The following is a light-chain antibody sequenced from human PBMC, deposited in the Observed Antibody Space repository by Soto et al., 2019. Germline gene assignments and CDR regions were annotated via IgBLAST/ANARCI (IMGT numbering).Light chain of an antibody. CDR1: SNDIGAYNY. CDR3: SSYTSSSLYV. CDR2: DVS. V-gene: IGLV2-14*03. J-gene: IGLJ1*01. Sequence: QSALTQPASVSGSPGQSITISCTGTSNDIGAYNYVSWYQQHPGKAPKLMIYDVSNRPSGLSNRFSGSKSGNTASLTISGLQAEDEADYYCSSYTSSSLYVFGTGTKLNVL.